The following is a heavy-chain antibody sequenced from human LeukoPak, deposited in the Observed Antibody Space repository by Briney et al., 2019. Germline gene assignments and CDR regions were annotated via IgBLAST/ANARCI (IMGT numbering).Heavy chain of an antibody. D-gene: IGHD4-23*01. V-gene: IGHV1-2*02. CDR1: GYTFTSYY. J-gene: IGHJ4*02. CDR2: INPNSGGT. CDR3: AREDYGGNCYFDY. Sequence: ASVKVSCKASGYTFTSYYMHWVRQAPGQGLEWMGWINPNSGGTNYAQKFQGRVTMTRDTSISTAYMELSRLRSDDTAVYYCAREDYGGNCYFDYWGQGTLVTVSS.